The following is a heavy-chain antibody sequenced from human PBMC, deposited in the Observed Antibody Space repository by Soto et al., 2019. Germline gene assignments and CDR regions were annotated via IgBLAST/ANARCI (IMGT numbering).Heavy chain of an antibody. V-gene: IGHV3-21*06. J-gene: IGHJ4*02. Sequence: GGSLRLSCAASGFTFTRYSMNWVRQAPGKGLEWVSSISSTTNYIYYGDSMKGRFTISRDNAKNSLYLEMNSLRAEDTAVYYCARESQDLTSNFDYWGQGTLVTVSS. CDR3: ARESQDLTSNFDY. CDR2: ISSTTNYI. CDR1: GFTFTRYS.